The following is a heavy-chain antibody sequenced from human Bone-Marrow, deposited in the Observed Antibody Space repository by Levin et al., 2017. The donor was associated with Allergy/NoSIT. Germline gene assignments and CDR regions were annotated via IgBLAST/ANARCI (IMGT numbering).Heavy chain of an antibody. V-gene: IGHV1-2*02. CDR1: GDTFTGYH. J-gene: IGHJ6*02. CDR2: INPNSGGT. Sequence: GGSLRLSCKASGDTFTGYHLHWVRQAPGQGLEWMGWINPNSGGTNYARKFEGRVTMTRDTSITTVYMELSMLTSDDTAVYYCARDGQIVEVIFATPPPGGVQKGLDVWGQGTSVTVSS. CDR3: ARDGQIVEVIFATPPPGGVQKGLDV. D-gene: IGHD2-15*01.